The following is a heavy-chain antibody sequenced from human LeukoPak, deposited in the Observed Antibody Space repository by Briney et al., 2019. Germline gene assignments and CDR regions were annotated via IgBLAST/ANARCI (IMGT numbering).Heavy chain of an antibody. CDR3: ARPLVVVAATSAFDI. J-gene: IGHJ3*02. Sequence: GESLKISCKGSGYSFTSYWIGWARQMPGKGLEWMGIIYPGDSDTRYSPSFQGQVTISADKSISTAYLQWSSLKASDTAMYYCARPLVVVAATSAFDIWGQGTMVTVSS. CDR2: IYPGDSDT. D-gene: IGHD2-15*01. CDR1: GYSFTSYW. V-gene: IGHV5-51*01.